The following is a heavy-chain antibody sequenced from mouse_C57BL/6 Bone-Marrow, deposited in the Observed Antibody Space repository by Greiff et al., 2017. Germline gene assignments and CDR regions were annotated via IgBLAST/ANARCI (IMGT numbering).Heavy chain of an antibody. CDR3: ARGPPITTVVARYFDV. Sequence: EVMLVESGGGLVKPGGSLKLSCAASGFTFRDYGMHWVRQAPEKGLEWVAYISSGSSTIYYADTVKGRFTISRDNAKNPLFLQMTSLRSEDTAMYYCARGPPITTVVARYFDVWGTGTTVTVSS. D-gene: IGHD1-1*01. CDR1: GFTFRDYG. V-gene: IGHV5-17*01. J-gene: IGHJ1*03. CDR2: ISSGSSTI.